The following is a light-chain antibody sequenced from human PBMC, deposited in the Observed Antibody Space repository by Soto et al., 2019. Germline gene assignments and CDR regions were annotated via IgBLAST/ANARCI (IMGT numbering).Light chain of an antibody. CDR1: HSVAIN. J-gene: IGKJ4*01. CDR2: DAS. V-gene: IGKV3-15*01. Sequence: VMTQSPTTLSVSPGERATLSCRASHSVAINLAWYQQNPGQAPRLLIYDASTRATGVPARFSGSGSATQFTLNISSLQPEDFGFYYCQQYKQWPVAFGGGTKVEIK. CDR3: QQYKQWPVA.